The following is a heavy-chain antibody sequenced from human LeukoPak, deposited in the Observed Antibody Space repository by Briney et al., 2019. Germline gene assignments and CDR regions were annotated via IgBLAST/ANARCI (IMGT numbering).Heavy chain of an antibody. CDR3: ARDPRYGSGANDY. CDR1: GFTFSDYY. Sequence: GGSPRPSCAASGFTFSDYYMSWIRQAPGKGLEWVSYISSSSSYTNYADSVKGRFTISRDNAKNSLYLQMNSLRAEDTAVYYCARDPRYGSGANDYWGQGTLVTVSS. CDR2: ISSSSSYT. J-gene: IGHJ4*02. D-gene: IGHD3-10*01. V-gene: IGHV3-11*06.